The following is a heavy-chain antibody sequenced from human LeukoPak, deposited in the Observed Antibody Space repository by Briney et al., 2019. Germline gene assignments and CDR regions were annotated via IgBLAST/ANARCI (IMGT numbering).Heavy chain of an antibody. CDR2: ISSSGSTI. CDR1: GFTFSSYE. J-gene: IGHJ5*02. Sequence: PGGSLRLSCAASGFTFSSYEMNWVRQAPGKGLEWVSYISSSGSTIYYADSVKGRFTISRDSSKNTLYLHMNSLRAEDTAVYYCAKAGQYTGGYRWWFDPWGQGTLVTVSS. CDR3: AKAGQYTGGYRWWFDP. D-gene: IGHD2-8*02. V-gene: IGHV3-48*03.